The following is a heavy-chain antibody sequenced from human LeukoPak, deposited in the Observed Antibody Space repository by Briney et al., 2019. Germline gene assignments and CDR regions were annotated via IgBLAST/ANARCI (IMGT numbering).Heavy chain of an antibody. CDR3: ASPTFGQLANDY. V-gene: IGHV3-66*01. CDR1: GFTVSSNY. CDR2: IYSGGST. Sequence: GGSLRLSCAASGFTVSSNYMSWVRQAPGKGLGWVSVIYSGGSTYYADSVKGRFTISRDNSKNTLYLQMNSLRAEDTAVYYCASPTFGQLANDYWGQGTLVTVSS. D-gene: IGHD6-13*01. J-gene: IGHJ4*02.